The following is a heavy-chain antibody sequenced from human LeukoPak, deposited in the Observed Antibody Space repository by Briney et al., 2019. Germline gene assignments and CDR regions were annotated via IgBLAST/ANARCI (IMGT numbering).Heavy chain of an antibody. CDR2: INPNSGDT. CDR1: EYTXTAYY. J-gene: IGHJ5*02. D-gene: IGHD6-19*01. CDR3: ARVGQWLVENDWFDP. Sequence: GASVKVSCKASEYTXTAYYVHWVRQAPGQGLEWMGWINPNSGDTNFAQNFQGRVTMTRDTSISTVYMELSRLRSDDTAVYYCARVGQWLVENDWFDPWGQGTLVTVSS. V-gene: IGHV1-2*02.